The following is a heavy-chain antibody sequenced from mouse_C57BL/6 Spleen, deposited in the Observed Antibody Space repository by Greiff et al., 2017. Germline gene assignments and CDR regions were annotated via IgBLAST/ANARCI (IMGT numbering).Heavy chain of an antibody. J-gene: IGHJ3*01. Sequence: VQLQQSGPVLARPGASVKMSCKTSGYTFTSYWMHWVKQRPGQGLEWIGAIYPGNSDTSYNQKFKGKAKLTAVTSASTAYMELSSLTNEGSAVYYCTPDGYYDALYADWGQGTLVTVAA. CDR3: TPDGYYDALYAD. D-gene: IGHD2-3*01. V-gene: IGHV1-5*01. CDR2: IYPGNSDT. CDR1: GYTFTSYW.